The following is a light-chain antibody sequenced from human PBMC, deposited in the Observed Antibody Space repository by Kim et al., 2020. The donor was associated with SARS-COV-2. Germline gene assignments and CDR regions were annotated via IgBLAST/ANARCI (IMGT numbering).Light chain of an antibody. Sequence: EIVLTQSPATLSLSPGERATLSCRASQDVGPYLAWYQHKPGQAPRPLIYDASSRATGIPARFSASGYGTDFTLTISSLDPEDSAIYYCQQRGTWPSITFGQGTRLEIK. CDR2: DAS. V-gene: IGKV3-11*01. CDR3: QQRGTWPSIT. CDR1: QDVGPY. J-gene: IGKJ5*01.